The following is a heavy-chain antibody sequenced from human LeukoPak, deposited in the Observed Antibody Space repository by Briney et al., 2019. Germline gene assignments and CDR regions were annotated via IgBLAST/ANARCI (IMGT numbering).Heavy chain of an antibody. CDR3: ARSTYYDSSGYSNLFDY. V-gene: IGHV1-18*01. CDR2: ISAYNGNT. Sequence: ASVKVSCKASGYTFTSYGISWVRQAPGQGLEWMGWISAYNGNTNYAQKLQGRVTMTTDTSTSTAYMELRSLRSDDTAVYYCARSTYYDSSGYSNLFDYWGQGTLVTVSS. D-gene: IGHD3-22*01. CDR1: GYTFTSYG. J-gene: IGHJ4*02.